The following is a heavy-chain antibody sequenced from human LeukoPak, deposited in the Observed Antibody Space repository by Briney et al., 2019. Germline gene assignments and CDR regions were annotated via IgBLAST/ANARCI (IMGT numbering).Heavy chain of an antibody. D-gene: IGHD4-11*01. V-gene: IGHV3-23*01. CDR1: GFTLSTYA. J-gene: IGHJ3*02. CDR2: ISGSGGST. CDR3: ARINYRAFSI. Sequence: GGSLRLSCAASGFTLSTYAMSWVRQPPGKGREWVSAISGSGGSTYYADSVKGRFTISRDNSKNTVFLQMNSLRAEDTALYYCARINYRAFSIWGQGTMVTVSS.